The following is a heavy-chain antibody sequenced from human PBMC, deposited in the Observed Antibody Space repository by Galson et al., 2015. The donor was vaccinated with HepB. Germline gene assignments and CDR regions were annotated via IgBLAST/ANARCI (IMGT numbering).Heavy chain of an antibody. CDR1: GISFDSYA. CDR3: AYGSGSYFLDN. CDR2: ISYDGGTT. V-gene: IGHV3-30*14. D-gene: IGHD3-10*01. J-gene: IGHJ4*02. Sequence: LSCATSGISFDSYAMHWVRQAPGKGLEWMAVISYDGGTTFHADSVKGRFTISRDNSGKTLYLQMNSLRSDDTAIYYCAYGSGSYFLDNWGQGTLVTVSS.